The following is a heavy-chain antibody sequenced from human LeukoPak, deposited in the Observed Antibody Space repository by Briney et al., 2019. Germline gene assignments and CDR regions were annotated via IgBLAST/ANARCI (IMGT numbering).Heavy chain of an antibody. CDR3: ARDVTSYCGGDCYKYFQH. CDR1: GGTFSSYA. V-gene: IGHV1-69*01. Sequence: ASVNVSCKAAGGTFSSYAISWVRQAPGQGLEWMGGIIPIFGTASYAQKFQGRVTITADESTSTAYMELSSLRSEDTAVYYCARDVTSYCGGDCYKYFQHWGQGTLVTVSS. D-gene: IGHD2-21*02. J-gene: IGHJ1*01. CDR2: IIPIFGTA.